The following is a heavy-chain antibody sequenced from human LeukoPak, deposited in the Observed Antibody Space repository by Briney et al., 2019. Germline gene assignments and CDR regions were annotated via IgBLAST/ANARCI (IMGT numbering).Heavy chain of an antibody. V-gene: IGHV1-69*05. CDR3: ASPRGGVRPGELPDAFDI. J-gene: IGHJ3*02. Sequence: ASVKVSCKASGGTFSSYAISWVRQAPGQGLEWMGGIIPIFGTANYAQKFQGRVTITTDESTSTAYMELSSLRSEDTAVYYCASPRGGVRPGELPDAFDIWGQGTMVTVSS. CDR1: GGTFSSYA. CDR2: IIPIFGTA. D-gene: IGHD1-7*01.